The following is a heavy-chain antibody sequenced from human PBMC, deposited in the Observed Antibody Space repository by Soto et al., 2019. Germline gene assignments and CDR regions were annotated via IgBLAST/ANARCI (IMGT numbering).Heavy chain of an antibody. D-gene: IGHD1-26*01. J-gene: IGHJ6*02. CDR1: GGSCSSDSFI. CDR2: INYSGTT. V-gene: IGHV4-31*03. Sequence: QVQLQESGPGLVKPSQTLSLTCSVSGGSCSSDSFIWSWVRQFPGKGLEWIGYINYSGTTYYNPSLRSRITMSVDTSKNQFSLNLSSVTAADTAVYYCARDHKWDGMDVWGQGTTVTVSS. CDR3: ARDHKWDGMDV.